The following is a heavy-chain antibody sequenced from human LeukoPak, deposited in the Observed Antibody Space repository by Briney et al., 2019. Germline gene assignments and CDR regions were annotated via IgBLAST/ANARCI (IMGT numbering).Heavy chain of an antibody. D-gene: IGHD2-21*01. Sequence: ASVKVSCKASGYTFSSYGISWLRQAPGQGLEWMGWISAYNGDTNYARKFQGRVTMTTDTSTSTLYMEVRSLRSDDTAVYYCARDHGHKSVDYWGQGTLVIVSS. CDR2: ISAYNGDT. J-gene: IGHJ4*02. V-gene: IGHV1-18*01. CDR1: GYTFSSYG. CDR3: ARDHGHKSVDY.